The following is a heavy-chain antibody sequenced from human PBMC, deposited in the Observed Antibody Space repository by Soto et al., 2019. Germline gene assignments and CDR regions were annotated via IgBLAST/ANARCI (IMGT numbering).Heavy chain of an antibody. J-gene: IGHJ6*02. CDR2: IVVGSGNT. CDR3: AADLTPYYYDIQGGTGMDV. CDR1: GFTFTSSA. V-gene: IGHV1-58*01. D-gene: IGHD3-22*01. Sequence: GASVKVSCKASGFTFTSSAVQWVRQARGQRLEWIGWIVVGSGNTNYAQKFQERVTITRDMSTSTAYMELSSLRSEDTAVYYCAADLTPYYYDIQGGTGMDVWGQGTTVTVSS.